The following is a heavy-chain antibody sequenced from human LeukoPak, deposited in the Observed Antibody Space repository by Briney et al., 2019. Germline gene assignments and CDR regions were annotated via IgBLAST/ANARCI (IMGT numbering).Heavy chain of an antibody. CDR1: GFTFSSYW. D-gene: IGHD1-7*01. J-gene: IGHJ5*02. V-gene: IGHV3-74*01. Sequence: GGSLRLSCAASGFTFSSYWMHWVRQAPGKGLVWVSRINSDGGSTSYADSVKGRFTISRDNAKNSLYLQMNSLRAEDTAVYYCARVWNYYKTSPNWFDPWGQGTLVTVSS. CDR2: INSDGGST. CDR3: ARVWNYYKTSPNWFDP.